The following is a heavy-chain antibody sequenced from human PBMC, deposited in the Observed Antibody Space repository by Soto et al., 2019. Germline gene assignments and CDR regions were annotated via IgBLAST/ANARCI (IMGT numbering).Heavy chain of an antibody. D-gene: IGHD3-3*01. J-gene: IGHJ6*03. CDR1: GYTCTSYD. V-gene: IGHV1-8*01. CDR2: MNPNSGNK. Sequence: QVQLVQSGAEVKKPGASVKVSCKASGYTCTSYDINWVRQATGQGIEWMGWMNPNSGNKGYAQKFQGRVNMTRNTSISPAYMEMSSLRSEDTAVYYCARGYYDFWSGYPSANYMDVWGQGTTVTVSS. CDR3: ARGYYDFWSGYPSANYMDV.